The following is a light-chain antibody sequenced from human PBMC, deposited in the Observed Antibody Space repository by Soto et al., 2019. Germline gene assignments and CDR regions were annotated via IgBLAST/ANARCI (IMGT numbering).Light chain of an antibody. J-gene: IGKJ3*01. Sequence: DIVMTQSPDSLAVSLGERATINGKSSPSVLYSSNNKNYLAWYQQKPGQPPKLLISWASTRESGVPDRFSGSGSGTDFTLTITSLQAEDVAVYYCQQFYSTLTFGPGTRVYIK. CDR2: WAS. CDR1: PSVLYSSNNKNY. CDR3: QQFYSTLT. V-gene: IGKV4-1*01.